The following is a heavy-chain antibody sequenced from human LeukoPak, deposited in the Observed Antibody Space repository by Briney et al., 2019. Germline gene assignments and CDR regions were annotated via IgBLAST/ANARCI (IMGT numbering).Heavy chain of an antibody. V-gene: IGHV1-46*01. D-gene: IGHD3-22*01. CDR3: ARMGDLNYYDSSGFDY. CDR2: INPSGGST. CDR1: GYTFTSYY. J-gene: IGHJ4*02. Sequence: ASVKVSCKASGYTFTSYYMHWVRQAPGQGLEWMGIINPSGGSTSYAQKFQGRVTMTRDTSTSTVYMELSSLRSEDTAVYYCARMGDLNYYDSSGFDYWGQGTLVTVSS.